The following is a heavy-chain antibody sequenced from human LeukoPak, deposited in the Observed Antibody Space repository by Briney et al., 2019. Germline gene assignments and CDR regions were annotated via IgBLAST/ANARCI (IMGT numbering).Heavy chain of an antibody. CDR3: ARDKAAAATDY. D-gene: IGHD6-13*01. J-gene: IGHJ4*02. CDR1: GFTFSSYS. Sequence: PGGTLRLSCAASGFTFSSYSMNWVRQAPGKGLEWVSSISSSSSYIYYADSVKGRFTISRDNAKNSLYLQMNSLRAEDTAVYYCARDKAAAATDYWGQGTLVTVSS. V-gene: IGHV3-21*01. CDR2: ISSSSSYI.